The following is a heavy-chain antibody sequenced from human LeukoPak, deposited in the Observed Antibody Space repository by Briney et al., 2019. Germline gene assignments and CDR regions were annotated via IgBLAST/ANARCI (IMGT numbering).Heavy chain of an antibody. Sequence: SETLSLTCAVYGGSFSGYYWSWIRQPPGKGLEWIGEINHSGSTNYNPSLKSRVTISVDTSKNQFSLKLSSATAADTAMYYCARGSRLEDYYDSSEFKDYWGQGTLVTVSS. CDR1: GGSFSGYY. CDR2: INHSGST. V-gene: IGHV4-34*01. D-gene: IGHD3-22*01. J-gene: IGHJ4*02. CDR3: ARGSRLEDYYDSSEFKDY.